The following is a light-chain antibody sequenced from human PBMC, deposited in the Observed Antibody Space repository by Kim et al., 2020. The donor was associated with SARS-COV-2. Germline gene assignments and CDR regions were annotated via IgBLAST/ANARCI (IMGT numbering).Light chain of an antibody. CDR3: QQRSNWPLT. CDR2: DAS. V-gene: IGKV3-11*01. CDR1: QSVTPC. Sequence: LAPGETATPSCRASQSVTPCLAWYQQKPGPAPRLLIYDASNGATGIPARFSGSGSGTDFTLTISSLESEDFAVYYYQQRSNWPLTFGGGTKVEIK. J-gene: IGKJ4*01.